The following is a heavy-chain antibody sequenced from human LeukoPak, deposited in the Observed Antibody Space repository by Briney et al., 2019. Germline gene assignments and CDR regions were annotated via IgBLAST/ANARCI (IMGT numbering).Heavy chain of an antibody. CDR1: GGSFSGYY. CDR2: INHSGST. Sequence: SETLSLTCAVYGGSFSGYYWSWIRQPPGKGLEWIGEINHSGSTNYNPSLKSRVTISVDTSKNQFSLKLSSVTAADTAVYYCASIAASGTGAPWGQGTLVTVPS. D-gene: IGHD6-13*01. CDR3: ASIAASGTGAP. V-gene: IGHV4-34*01. J-gene: IGHJ5*02.